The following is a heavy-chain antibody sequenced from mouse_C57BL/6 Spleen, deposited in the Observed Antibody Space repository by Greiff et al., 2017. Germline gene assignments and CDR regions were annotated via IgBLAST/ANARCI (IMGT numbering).Heavy chain of an antibody. Sequence: VQLQQPGAEMVKPGASVKLSCKASGYTFTSYWMHWVKQRPGQGLEWIGMIHPNSGSTNYNEKFKSKATLTVDKSSSTAYMQLSSLTSEDSAVYYCARGLGRDYFDYWGQGTTLTVSS. CDR2: IHPNSGST. D-gene: IGHD4-1*01. CDR3: ARGLGRDYFDY. CDR1: GYTFTSYW. J-gene: IGHJ2*01. V-gene: IGHV1-64*01.